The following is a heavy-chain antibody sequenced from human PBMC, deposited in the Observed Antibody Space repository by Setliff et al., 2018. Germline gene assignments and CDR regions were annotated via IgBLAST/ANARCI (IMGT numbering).Heavy chain of an antibody. CDR2: IYTSGST. J-gene: IGHJ6*03. Sequence: SETLSLTCTVSGGSISTNSYYWSWIRQPAGKGLEWIGHIYTSGSTNYNPSLKSRVTISVDTSKNQFSLKLSSVTAADTAVYYCAREQSNYDFWSGYYGSYYYYMDVWGKGTTVTVSS. CDR1: GGSISTNSYY. CDR3: AREQSNYDFWSGYYGSYYYYMDV. V-gene: IGHV4-61*09. D-gene: IGHD3-3*01.